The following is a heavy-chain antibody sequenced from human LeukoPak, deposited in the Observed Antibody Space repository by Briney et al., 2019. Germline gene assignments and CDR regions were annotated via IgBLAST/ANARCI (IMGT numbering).Heavy chain of an antibody. CDR2: IYPGDSET. D-gene: IGHD6-13*01. J-gene: IGHJ4*02. Sequence: GESLKISCKGSGYRFTSYWIGWVRQMPGKGREWMGIIYPGDSETRYSPSFQGQVTISADKSISTAYLQWSSLKASDTAMYYCARGDSSIWYEYWGQGTLVTVSS. CDR3: ARGDSSIWYEY. CDR1: GYRFTSYW. V-gene: IGHV5-51*01.